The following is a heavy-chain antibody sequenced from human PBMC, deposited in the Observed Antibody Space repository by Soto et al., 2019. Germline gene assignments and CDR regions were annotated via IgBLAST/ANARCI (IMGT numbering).Heavy chain of an antibody. CDR3: ARGAPTYYYDSSGYYPTRFDY. J-gene: IGHJ4*02. CDR2: INPNSGGT. D-gene: IGHD3-22*01. CDR1: GYTFTGYY. V-gene: IGHV1-2*04. Sequence: ASVKVSCKASGYTFTGYYMHWVRQAPGQGLEWMGWINPNSGGTNYAQKFQGWVTMTRDTSISTAYMELSRLRSGDTAVYYCARGAPTYYYDSSGYYPTRFDYWGQGTLVTVSS.